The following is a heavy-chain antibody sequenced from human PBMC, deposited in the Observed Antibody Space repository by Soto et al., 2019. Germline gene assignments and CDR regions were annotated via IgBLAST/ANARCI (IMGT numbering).Heavy chain of an antibody. CDR2: ISSSSSYI. Sequence: GGSLRLSCAASGFTFSSYSMNWVRQAPGKGLEWVSSISSSSSYIYYADSVKGRFTISRDNAKNSLYLQMNSLRAEDTAVYYCAIDSSRSCYDSSVGVCDYWGQGTLVTVSS. D-gene: IGHD3-22*01. CDR1: GFTFSSYS. CDR3: AIDSSRSCYDSSVGVCDY. J-gene: IGHJ4*02. V-gene: IGHV3-21*01.